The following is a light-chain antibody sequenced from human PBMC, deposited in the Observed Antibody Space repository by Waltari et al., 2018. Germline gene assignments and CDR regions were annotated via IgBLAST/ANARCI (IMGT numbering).Light chain of an antibody. CDR1: SSKIGAGYG. CDR3: QSYDITLTAPYV. Sequence: QSVLTQPPSVSGAPGQRVTISCPGSSSKIGAGYGLYWYQQLPGTAPKFLISGNDNRPSGVPDRFSASRSGTSASLVITGLQAEDEADYYCQSYDITLTAPYVFGTGTKVTVL. V-gene: IGLV1-40*01. CDR2: GND. J-gene: IGLJ1*01.